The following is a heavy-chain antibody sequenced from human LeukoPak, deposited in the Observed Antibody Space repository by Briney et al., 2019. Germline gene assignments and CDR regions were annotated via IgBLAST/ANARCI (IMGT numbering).Heavy chain of an antibody. CDR2: IYYSGST. CDR1: GGSISSGDYY. Sequence: PSETLSLACTVSGGSISSGDYYWSWIRQPPGKGLEWIGYIYYSGSTYYNPSLKSRVTISVDTSKNQFSLKLSSVTAADTAVYYCARDLLNEGNHLDYWGQGTLVTVSS. V-gene: IGHV4-30-4*01. CDR3: ARDLLNEGNHLDY. J-gene: IGHJ4*02. D-gene: IGHD4-23*01.